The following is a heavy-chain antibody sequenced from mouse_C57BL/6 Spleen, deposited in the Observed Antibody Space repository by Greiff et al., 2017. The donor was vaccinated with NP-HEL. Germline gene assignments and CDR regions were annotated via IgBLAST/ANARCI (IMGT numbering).Heavy chain of an antibody. V-gene: IGHV5-17*01. D-gene: IGHD6-1*01. Sequence: EVQVVESGGGLVKPGGSLKLSCAASGFTFSDYGMHWVRQAPEKGLEWVAYISSGSSTIYYADTVKGRFTISRDNAKNTLFLQMTSLRSEDTAMYYCARGDSSLYYYAMDYWGQGTSVTVSS. CDR2: ISSGSSTI. CDR1: GFTFSDYG. J-gene: IGHJ4*01. CDR3: ARGDSSLYYYAMDY.